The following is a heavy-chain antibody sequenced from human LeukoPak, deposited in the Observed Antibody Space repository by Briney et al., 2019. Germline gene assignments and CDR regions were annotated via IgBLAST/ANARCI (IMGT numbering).Heavy chain of an antibody. CDR1: GGSFSAYY. CDR3: ARGKLRSQRYCSGGSCYPYYFDY. CDR2: INHSGST. D-gene: IGHD2-15*01. Sequence: KSSETLSLTCAVYGGSFSAYYWSWIRQPPGKGLEWIGEINHSGSTNYNPSLKSRVTISVDTSKNQFSLKLSSVTAADTAVYYCARGKLRSQRYCSGGSCYPYYFDYWGQGTLVTVSS. J-gene: IGHJ4*02. V-gene: IGHV4-34*01.